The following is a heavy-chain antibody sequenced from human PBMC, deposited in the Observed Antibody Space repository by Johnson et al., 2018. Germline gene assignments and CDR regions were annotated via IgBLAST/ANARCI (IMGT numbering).Heavy chain of an antibody. CDR1: RFTFSSYG. J-gene: IGHJ3*02. CDR2: ISGSGGST. D-gene: IGHD5-12*01. CDR3: VYHDAFDI. Sequence: EVQLVETGGGVVQPGRSLRLSCAASRFTFSSYGMHWVRQAPGKGLEWVAAISGSGGSTYYADSVKGRFTISRDNSKNTLYLQMNSLRAGETAVYYCVYHDAFDIWGQGTMVTVSS. V-gene: IGHV3-23*04.